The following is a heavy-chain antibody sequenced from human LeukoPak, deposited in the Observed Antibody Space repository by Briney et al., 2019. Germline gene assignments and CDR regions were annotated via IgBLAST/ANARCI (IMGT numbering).Heavy chain of an antibody. CDR3: ARLDGSGSYRVSKFYIDH. CDR1: GGSISSSSYY. CDR2: IYYSGST. Sequence: SETLSLTCTVSGGSISSSSYYWGWIRQPPGKGLEWIGSIYYSGSTYYNPSLKSRVTISVDTSKNQFSLKLSSVTAADTAVYYCARLDGSGSYRVSKFYIDHWGQGTLVTVSS. J-gene: IGHJ4*02. V-gene: IGHV4-39*01. D-gene: IGHD3-10*01.